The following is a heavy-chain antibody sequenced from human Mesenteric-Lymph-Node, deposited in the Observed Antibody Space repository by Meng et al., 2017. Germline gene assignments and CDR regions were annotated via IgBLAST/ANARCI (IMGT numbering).Heavy chain of an antibody. Sequence: SETLSLTCGVSGGSISSSNWWSWVRQPPGKGLEWIGSIYHSGSTYYNPSLKSRVTISVDTSKNQFSLKLSSVTAADTAVYYCARDIVVVVAATLPDAFDIWGQGTMVTVSS. V-gene: IGHV4-4*02. CDR2: IYHSGST. CDR1: GGSISSSNW. D-gene: IGHD2-15*01. CDR3: ARDIVVVVAATLPDAFDI. J-gene: IGHJ3*02.